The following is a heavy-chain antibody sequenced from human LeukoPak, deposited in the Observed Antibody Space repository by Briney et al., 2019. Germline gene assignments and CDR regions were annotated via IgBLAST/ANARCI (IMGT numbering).Heavy chain of an antibody. CDR1: GYTFTSYG. J-gene: IGHJ4*02. CDR2: TSAYNGNT. D-gene: IGHD3-10*01. CDR3: ARFRAGVGEPYGDY. V-gene: IGHV1-18*01. Sequence: ASVKVSCKASGYTFTSYGFSWVRQAPGQGLEWMGWTSAYNGNTNYAQKLQGRVTMTTDTSTSTAYMELRSLRSNDTAVYYCARFRAGVGEPYGDYWGQGTLVTVSS.